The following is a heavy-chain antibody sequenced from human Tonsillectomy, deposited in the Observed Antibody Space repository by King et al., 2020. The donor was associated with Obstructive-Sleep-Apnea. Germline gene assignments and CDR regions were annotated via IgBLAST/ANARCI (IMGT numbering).Heavy chain of an antibody. CDR1: GGSIRSYY. Sequence: QLQESGPGLVKPSETLSLTCTVSGGSIRSYYWSWIRQAPGKGLEWIGYISYTGSTHYNPSLQSRVTISIDTSKNQFSLRLSSVTAADTAIYYCARQGYSDFWTWGQGSLVTVSS. J-gene: IGHJ4*02. D-gene: IGHD3-3*01. CDR3: ARQGYSDFWT. CDR2: ISYTGST. V-gene: IGHV4-59*08.